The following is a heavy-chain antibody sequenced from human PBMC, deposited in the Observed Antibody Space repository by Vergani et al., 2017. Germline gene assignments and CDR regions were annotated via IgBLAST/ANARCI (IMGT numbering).Heavy chain of an antibody. V-gene: IGHV3-13*01. CDR3: ARGRRVCAFDI. CDR2: IGTAGDT. D-gene: IGHD3-16*01. J-gene: IGHJ3*02. Sequence: VQLVESGGGVVQPGGSLRLSCAASGFTFSSYDMHWVRQATGKGLEWVSAIGTAGDTSYPGSVKGRFTISRENAKNSLYLQMNSLRAGDTAVYYCARGRRVCAFDIWGQGTMVTVSS. CDR1: GFTFSSYD.